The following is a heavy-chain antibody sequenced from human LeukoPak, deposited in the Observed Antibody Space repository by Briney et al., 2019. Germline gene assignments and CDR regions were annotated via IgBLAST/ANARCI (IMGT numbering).Heavy chain of an antibody. Sequence: SSETLSLTCTVSGGSISSYYWSWIRQPPGKGLEWIGYIYYSGSTNYNPSLKSRVTISVDTSKNQFSLKLSSVTAADTAVYYCASGRYFDSASFDYWGQGTLVTVSS. V-gene: IGHV4-59*01. J-gene: IGHJ4*02. CDR2: IYYSGST. D-gene: IGHD3-9*01. CDR1: GGSISSYY. CDR3: ASGRYFDSASFDY.